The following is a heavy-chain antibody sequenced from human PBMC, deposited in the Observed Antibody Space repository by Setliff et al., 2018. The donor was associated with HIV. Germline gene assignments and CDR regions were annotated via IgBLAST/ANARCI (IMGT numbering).Heavy chain of an antibody. Sequence: SETLSLTCTVSGGSISSGSNYWSWIRQPAGKGLEWIGHIYTSGSTNYNPSLKSRVTISVDTSKNQFSLKLSSVTAADTAVYYCAREKRQIWSTDYYYHYGLDVWGQGITVTVSS. CDR1: GGSISSGSNY. CDR3: AREKRQIWSTDYYYHYGLDV. V-gene: IGHV4-61*09. D-gene: IGHD5-18*01. CDR2: IYTSGST. J-gene: IGHJ6*02.